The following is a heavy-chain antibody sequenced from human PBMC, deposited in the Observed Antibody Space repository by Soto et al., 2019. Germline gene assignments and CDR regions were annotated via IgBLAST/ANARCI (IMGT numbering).Heavy chain of an antibody. Sequence: GDLGRIYCEASGGSFSSYAMGWVRQAPGQGLEWMGGIIPIFGTANYAQKFQGRVTITADESTSTAYMELSSLRSEDTAVYYCARDLRYCSSTSCYNYYYYGMDVWGQGTTVTVSS. D-gene: IGHD2-2*01. J-gene: IGHJ6*02. CDR1: GGSFSSYA. CDR2: IIPIFGTA. V-gene: IGHV1-69*13. CDR3: ARDLRYCSSTSCYNYYYYGMDV.